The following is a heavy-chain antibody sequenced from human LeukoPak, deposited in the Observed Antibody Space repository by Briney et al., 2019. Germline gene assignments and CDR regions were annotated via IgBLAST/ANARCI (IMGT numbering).Heavy chain of an antibody. D-gene: IGHD3-10*01. J-gene: IGHJ4*02. CDR3: AREVLMGPRYFDS. V-gene: IGHV3-21*01. Sequence: GGSLRLSCAASGFTFSDYSMNWVRQAPCKGLEWVSSISSGSTYIYYADSVRGRFTISRDNAKNSLYLQMNSLRAEDTAVYYCAREVLMGPRYFDSWGQGTLVTVSS. CDR2: ISSGSTYI. CDR1: GFTFSDYS.